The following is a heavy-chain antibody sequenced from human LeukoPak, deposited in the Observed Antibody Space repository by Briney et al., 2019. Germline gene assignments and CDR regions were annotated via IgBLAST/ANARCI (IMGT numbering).Heavy chain of an antibody. CDR2: IKPDGSGR. Sequence: GGSLRLSCAASGFSFSNYWMSWVRQAPGKGPEWVANIKPDGSGRYYVDSVKGRFTISRDNAKNSLFLQMNSLRAEDTAVYYCARIPRGTDWFDPWGQGTLVTVSS. V-gene: IGHV3-7*01. CDR3: ARIPRGTDWFDP. CDR1: GFSFSNYW. J-gene: IGHJ5*02.